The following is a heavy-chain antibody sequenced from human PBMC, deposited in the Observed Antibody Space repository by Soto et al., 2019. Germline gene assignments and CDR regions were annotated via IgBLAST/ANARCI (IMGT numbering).Heavy chain of an antibody. V-gene: IGHV1-69*13. J-gene: IGHJ6*02. Sequence: GPSVKVSCKASCYTFTSYGISLLRQAPGQWLEWMGGIIPIFGTANYAQKFQGRVTITADESTSTAYMELSSLRSEDTAVYYCARVGFSGSYYYYGMDVWGQGTTVTVSS. CDR3: ARVGFSGSYYYYGMDV. CDR1: CYTFTSYG. D-gene: IGHD1-26*01. CDR2: IIPIFGTA.